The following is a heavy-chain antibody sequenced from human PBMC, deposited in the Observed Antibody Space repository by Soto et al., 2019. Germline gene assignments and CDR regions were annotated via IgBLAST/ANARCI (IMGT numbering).Heavy chain of an antibody. D-gene: IGHD4-4*01. CDR3: ARGAKNSYAMGV. Sequence: EVQLVESGGGLVQPGGSLRLSCAASGFAFSTYWMHWVRQAPGKGLLWVARIKFDGSSTYSADSVKGRFTISRDDAKNTLYLQMNGLRVDGAAVYYCARGAKNSYAMGVWGQGTTVTVSS. J-gene: IGHJ6*02. CDR2: IKFDGSST. V-gene: IGHV3-74*01. CDR1: GFAFSTYW.